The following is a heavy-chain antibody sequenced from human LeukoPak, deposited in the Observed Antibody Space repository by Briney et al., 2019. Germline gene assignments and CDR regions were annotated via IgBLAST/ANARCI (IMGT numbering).Heavy chain of an antibody. CDR1: GYTFTDYY. J-gene: IGHJ4*02. CDR2: INPNSGGT. CDR3: ARANALYCSGTSCLFDY. D-gene: IGHD2-2*01. V-gene: IGHV1-2*02. Sequence: ASVKVSCKGTGYTFTDYYIHWVRQAPGQGPEWMAWINPNSGGTYYAQNFHDRITLTRDTSISTAYMELSRLRSDDTAIYYCARANALYCSGTSCLFDYWGQGTLVTVSS.